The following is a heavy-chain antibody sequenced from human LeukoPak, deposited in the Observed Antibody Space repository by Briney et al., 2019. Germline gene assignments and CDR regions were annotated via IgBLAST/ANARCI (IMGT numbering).Heavy chain of an antibody. J-gene: IGHJ3*02. CDR2: VYYSGST. CDR1: GGSISSYY. CDR3: ARASTAAEYLDAFDI. D-gene: IGHD6-13*01. Sequence: KPSETLSLTCTVSGGSISSYYWSWIRQPPGKGLEWIGYVYYSGSTNYNPSLKSRVTISVDTPKNQFSLKLSSVTAADTAVYYCARASTAAEYLDAFDIWGQGTMVIVSS. V-gene: IGHV4-59*01.